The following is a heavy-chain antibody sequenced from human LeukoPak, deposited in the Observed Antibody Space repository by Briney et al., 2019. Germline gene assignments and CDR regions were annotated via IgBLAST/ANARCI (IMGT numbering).Heavy chain of an antibody. CDR1: GFTFSNFG. Sequence: GGSLRLSCAASGFTFSNFGMHWVRQAPGKGLDWVAFIQYDGNNKYYSDSVKGRFTISRDNAKNSLYLQMNSLRAEDTAVYYCARDKIVGATHFDYWGQGTLVTVSS. J-gene: IGHJ4*02. CDR3: ARDKIVGATHFDY. D-gene: IGHD1-26*01. V-gene: IGHV3-30*02. CDR2: IQYDGNNK.